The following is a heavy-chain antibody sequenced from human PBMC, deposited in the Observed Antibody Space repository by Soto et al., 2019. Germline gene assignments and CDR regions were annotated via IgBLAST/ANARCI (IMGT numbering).Heavy chain of an antibody. V-gene: IGHV4-61*08. D-gene: IGHD3-16*02. CDR2: IYYSGST. J-gene: IGHJ3*02. CDR1: GGSISSGDYY. Sequence: SETLSLTCTVSGGSISSGDYYWSWIRQPPGKGLEWIGYIYYSGSTNYNPSLKSRVTISVDTSKNQFSLKLSSVTAADTAVYYCARGGYDYVWGSYRYEPNDAFDIWGQGTMVTVSS. CDR3: ARGGYDYVWGSYRYEPNDAFDI.